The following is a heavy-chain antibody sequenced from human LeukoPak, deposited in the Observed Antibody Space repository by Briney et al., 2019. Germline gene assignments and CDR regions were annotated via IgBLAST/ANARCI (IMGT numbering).Heavy chain of an antibody. CDR2: ISGSGGST. J-gene: IGHJ4*02. D-gene: IGHD5-18*01. Sequence: GGSLRLSCAASGFTLSSYAMSWVRQAPGKGLEWVSTISGSGGSTYYADSVKGRFTISRDNAKNSLYLQMNSLRAEDTAVYYCARDPHYGYSNYFDYWGQGTLVTVSS. CDR1: GFTLSSYA. V-gene: IGHV3-23*01. CDR3: ARDPHYGYSNYFDY.